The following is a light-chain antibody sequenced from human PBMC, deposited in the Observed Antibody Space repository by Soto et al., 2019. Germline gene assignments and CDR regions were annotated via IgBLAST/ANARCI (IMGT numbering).Light chain of an antibody. Sequence: EIVLTQSPGTLSLSPGERATLSCGASQSVRSDPLAWYQQKAGQAPRLLIYGASSRAPGIPDRFSGSGSGTDFTLTISRLEPEDFAVYFCQQSGSSPTFGQGTKVDIK. J-gene: IGKJ1*01. CDR1: QSVRSDP. CDR3: QQSGSSPT. V-gene: IGKV3-20*01. CDR2: GAS.